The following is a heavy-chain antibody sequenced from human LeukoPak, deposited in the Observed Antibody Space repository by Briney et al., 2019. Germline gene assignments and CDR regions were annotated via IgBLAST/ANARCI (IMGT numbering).Heavy chain of an antibody. CDR1: GGPFSSSA. D-gene: IGHD6-13*01. CDR3: ARGGIAAAGTAWFDP. Sequence: ASVKVSCKASGGPFSSSAISWLRQAPGQGLEWMGEIIPIFGTANYAQKFQGRVTITTDGSTSTAYMELSSLRSEDTAAYYCARGGIAAAGTAWFDPWGQGTLVTVSS. CDR2: IIPIFGTA. V-gene: IGHV1-69*05. J-gene: IGHJ5*02.